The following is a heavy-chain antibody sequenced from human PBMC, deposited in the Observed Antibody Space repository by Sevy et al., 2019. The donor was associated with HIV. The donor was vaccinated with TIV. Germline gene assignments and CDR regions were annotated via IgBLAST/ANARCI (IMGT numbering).Heavy chain of an antibody. CDR3: AGEYGSPFGVCSSLGCYFDY. V-gene: IGHV3-48*04. Sequence: GGSLRLSCAASGFIFGSYSMNWVRQAPGKGLEWISYIDTSSSSIHYADSVKGRFTISRDNRKNSLYLQMNSLRAEDTAVYYCAGEYGSPFGVCSSLGCYFDYWGQGALVTVSS. J-gene: IGHJ4*02. D-gene: IGHD2-2*01. CDR1: GFIFGSYS. CDR2: IDTSSSSI.